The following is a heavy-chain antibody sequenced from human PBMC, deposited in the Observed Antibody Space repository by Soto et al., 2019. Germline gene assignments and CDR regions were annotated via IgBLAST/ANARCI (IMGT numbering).Heavy chain of an antibody. D-gene: IGHD4-17*01. CDR3: AKDHTVTTAYS. CDR1: GFTFSSYA. Sequence: PGGSLRLSCAASGFTFSSYAMNWVRQAPGKGLEWVSAVSGSGGSTYYADTEKGRFTISRDNSKNTLYLQMNSLRAEDTAVYYCAKDHTVTTAYSWGQGTLVTVSS. CDR2: VSGSGGST. J-gene: IGHJ4*02. V-gene: IGHV3-23*01.